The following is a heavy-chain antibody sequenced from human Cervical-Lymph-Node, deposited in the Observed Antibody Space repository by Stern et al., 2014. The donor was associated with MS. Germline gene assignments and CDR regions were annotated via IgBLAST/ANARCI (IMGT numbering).Heavy chain of an antibody. V-gene: IGHV3-33*01. D-gene: IGHD4-17*01. CDR3: ARALIDYGPDWYFDL. CDR1: GFTFIRYG. Sequence: VQLEESGGGVVQPGRSLRLSCAAYGFTFIRYGMHWVRQDPGKGLEWVANIWYDGSNKYYADSVKGRFSIARDNSKNTLYLQMTSLRAEDTAVYYCARALIDYGPDWYFDLWGRGTLVTVSS. J-gene: IGHJ2*01. CDR2: IWYDGSNK.